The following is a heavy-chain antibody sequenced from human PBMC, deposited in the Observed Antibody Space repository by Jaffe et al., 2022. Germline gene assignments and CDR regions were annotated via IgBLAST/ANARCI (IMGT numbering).Heavy chain of an antibody. V-gene: IGHV3-23*01. D-gene: IGHD2-15*01. CDR3: AKGALLGYCSGGSCGDFDY. CDR1: GFTFSSYA. J-gene: IGHJ4*02. Sequence: EVQLLESGGGLVQPGGSLRLSCAASGFTFSSYAMSWVRQAPGKGLEWVSAISGSGGSTYYADSVKGRFTISRDNSKNTLYLQMNSLRAEDTAVYYCAKGALLGYCSGGSCGDFDYWGQGTLVTVSS. CDR2: ISGSGGST.